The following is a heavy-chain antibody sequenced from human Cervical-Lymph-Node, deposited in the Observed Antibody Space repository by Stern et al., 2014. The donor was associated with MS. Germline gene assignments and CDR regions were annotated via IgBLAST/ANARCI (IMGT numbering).Heavy chain of an antibody. CDR3: TRVRNSAFEA. Sequence: EMQLVESGGGLVQPGGSLRLSCTASGFTFSTHWLHWVRQVPGKGLVWVSRINRDGTTITYADSVKGRFSISRDNARSTAYLQMNSLRVEDTAVYYCTRVRNSAFEAWGQGTLVTVSS. CDR2: INRDGTTI. CDR1: GFTFSTHW. J-gene: IGHJ5*02. D-gene: IGHD4-11*01. V-gene: IGHV3-74*03.